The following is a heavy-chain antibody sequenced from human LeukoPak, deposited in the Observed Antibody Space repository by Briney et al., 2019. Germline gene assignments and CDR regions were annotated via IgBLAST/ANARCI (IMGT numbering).Heavy chain of an antibody. D-gene: IGHD3-10*02. V-gene: IGHV3-23*01. J-gene: IGHJ4*02. CDR2: ISGSGGST. Sequence: GGSLRLSSAASGFTFSSYAMSWVRQAPGKGLEWVSAISGSGGSTYYADSVKGRFTISRDNSKNTLYLQMNSLRAEDTAVYYCAKSVLFEGFPKYYFDYWGQGTLVTVSS. CDR1: GFTFSSYA. CDR3: AKSVLFEGFPKYYFDY.